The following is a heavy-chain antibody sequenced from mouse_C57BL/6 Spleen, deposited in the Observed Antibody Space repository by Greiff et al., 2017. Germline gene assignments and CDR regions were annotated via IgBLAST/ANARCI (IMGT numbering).Heavy chain of an antibody. D-gene: IGHD2-4*01. CDR2: IDPSDSYT. CDR1: GYTFTSYW. J-gene: IGHJ4*01. Sequence: QVQLQQPGAELVMPGASVKLSCKASGYTFTSYWMHWVKQRPGQGLEWIGEIDPSDSYTNYNQKFKGKSTLTVDKSSITAYMQLSSLTSEDSAVYYCARRVYRITRAMDYWGQGTSVTFSS. V-gene: IGHV1-69*01. CDR3: ARRVYRITRAMDY.